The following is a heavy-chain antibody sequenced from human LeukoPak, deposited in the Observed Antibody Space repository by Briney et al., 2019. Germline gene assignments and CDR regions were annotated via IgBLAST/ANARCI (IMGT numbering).Heavy chain of an antibody. CDR3: AKCALRWTISNGAFDI. Sequence: GGSLRLSCAASGFTFSSYAMSWVRQAPGKGLEWVSAISGSGGSTYYADSVKGRFTTSRDNSKNTLYLQMNSLRAEDTAVYYCAKCALRWTISNGAFDIWGQGTMVTVSS. CDR2: ISGSGGST. V-gene: IGHV3-23*01. D-gene: IGHD2-21*01. CDR1: GFTFSSYA. J-gene: IGHJ3*02.